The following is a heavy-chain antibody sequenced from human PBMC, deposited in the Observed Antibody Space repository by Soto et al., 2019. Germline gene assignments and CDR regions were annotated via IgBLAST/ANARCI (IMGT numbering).Heavy chain of an antibody. CDR2: ISYDGSNK. V-gene: IGHV3-30-3*01. J-gene: IGHJ4*02. CDR3: AKGPLPIRTTLSFDS. CDR1: GFTFSSYA. Sequence: QVQLVESGGGVVQPGRSLRLSCAASGFTFSSYAMHWVRQAPGKGLEWVAVISYDGSNKYYADSVKGRFPISRDNSKNTLYLQMNSLRAEDTAVYYCAKGPLPIRTTLSFDSWGQGTLVTVSS. D-gene: IGHD2-2*01.